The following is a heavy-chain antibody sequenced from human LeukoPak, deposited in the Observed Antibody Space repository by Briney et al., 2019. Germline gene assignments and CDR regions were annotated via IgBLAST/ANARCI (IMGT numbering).Heavy chain of an antibody. Sequence: GGSLRLSCAASGFTFSSYSMNWVRQAPGKGLEWVSSISSSSSHIYYADSVKGRFTISRDNAKNSLYLQMNSLRAEDTAVYYCARACWLVREGCFGYWGQGTLVTVSS. D-gene: IGHD6-19*01. CDR1: GFTFSSYS. V-gene: IGHV3-21*01. CDR2: ISSSSSHI. J-gene: IGHJ4*02. CDR3: ARACWLVREGCFGY.